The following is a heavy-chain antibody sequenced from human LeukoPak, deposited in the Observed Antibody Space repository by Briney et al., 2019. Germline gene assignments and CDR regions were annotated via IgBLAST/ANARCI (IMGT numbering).Heavy chain of an antibody. V-gene: IGHV3-7*01. CDR2: IKQDGSEK. Sequence: GGSLRLSCAASGFTFSSYWMSWVRQAPGKGLEWVANIKQDGSEKYYVDSVKGRFTISRDNAKNSLYLQMNSLRAEDTAVYYCARVAGTQINWFDPGGQGTLVTVSS. CDR3: ARVAGTQINWFDP. J-gene: IGHJ5*02. CDR1: GFTFSSYW. D-gene: IGHD1-1*01.